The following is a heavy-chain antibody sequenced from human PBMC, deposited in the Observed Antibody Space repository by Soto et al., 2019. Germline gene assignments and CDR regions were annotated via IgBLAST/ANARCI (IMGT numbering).Heavy chain of an antibody. D-gene: IGHD3-10*01. Sequence: SETLSLTCTVSGGSISSYYWSWIRQPPGKGLEWIGYIYYSGNTNYNPSLKSRVTISVDTSKNQFSLKLSSVTAADTAVYYCARSWADGSGRPLWGMDVWGQGATVTVSS. V-gene: IGHV4-59*01. CDR3: ARSWADGSGRPLWGMDV. CDR1: GGSISSYY. J-gene: IGHJ6*02. CDR2: IYYSGNT.